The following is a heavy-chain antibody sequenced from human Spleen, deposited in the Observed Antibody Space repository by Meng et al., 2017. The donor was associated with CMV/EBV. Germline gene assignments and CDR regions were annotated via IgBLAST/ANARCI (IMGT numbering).Heavy chain of an antibody. CDR3: AVNYDFWSGRWA. J-gene: IGHJ5*02. V-gene: IGHV3-74*01. D-gene: IGHD3-3*01. Sequence: GESLKISCAASGFTFSSYWMHWVRQAPGKGLVWVSRINSDGSSTSYADSEKGRFTIPRDNAKNTLYLQQNSLRAEDTAVYYGAVNYDFWSGRWAWGQGTLVTVSS. CDR1: GFTFSSYW. CDR2: INSDGSST.